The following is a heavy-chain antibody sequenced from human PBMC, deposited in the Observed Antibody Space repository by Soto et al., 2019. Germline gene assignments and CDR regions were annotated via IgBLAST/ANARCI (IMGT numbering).Heavy chain of an antibody. V-gene: IGHV1-24*01. D-gene: IGHD1-1*01. CDR3: ATRQRKRYYYYYGMDV. Sequence: GASVKVSCKVSGYTLTELSMHWVRQAPGKGLEWMGGFDPEDGETIYAQKFQGRVTMTEDTSTDTAYMELSSLRSEDTAVYYCATRQRKRYYYYYGMDVWGQGTTVTVSS. J-gene: IGHJ6*02. CDR2: FDPEDGET. CDR1: GYTLTELS.